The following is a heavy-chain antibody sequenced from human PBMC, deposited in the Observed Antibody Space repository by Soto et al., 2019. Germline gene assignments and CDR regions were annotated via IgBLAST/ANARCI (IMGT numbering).Heavy chain of an antibody. CDR2: IYYSGST. V-gene: IGHV4-59*01. J-gene: IGHJ4*02. D-gene: IGHD3-3*01. Sequence: SQPLSLTCTVSGGSISSYYWSRIRQPPGKGLEWIGYIYYSGSTNYNPSLKSRVTISVDTSKNQFSLKLSSVTAADTAVYYCARDQGSFWSGYYIHWGQGTLVTVSS. CDR3: ARDQGSFWSGYYIH. CDR1: GGSISSYY.